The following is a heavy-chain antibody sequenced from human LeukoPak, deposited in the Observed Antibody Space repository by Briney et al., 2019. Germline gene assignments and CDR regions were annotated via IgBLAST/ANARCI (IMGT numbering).Heavy chain of an antibody. V-gene: IGHV4-59*02. D-gene: IGHD3-22*01. CDR1: GGSVSSYY. J-gene: IGHJ6*02. CDR2: IYYSGST. Sequence: SETLSLTCTVSGGSVSSYYWSWIRQPPGKGLEWIGYIYYSGSTNYNPSPKSRVTISVDTSKNQFSLKLSSVTAADTAVYYCARVPYYYDSSGYDYYYYGMDVWGQGTTVTVSS. CDR3: ARVPYYYDSSGYDYYYYGMDV.